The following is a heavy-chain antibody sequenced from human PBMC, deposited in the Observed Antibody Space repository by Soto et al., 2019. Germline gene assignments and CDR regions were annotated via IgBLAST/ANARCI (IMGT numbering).Heavy chain of an antibody. J-gene: IGHJ6*02. D-gene: IGHD3-10*01. CDR2: ISYDGILK. V-gene: IGHV3-30*18. CDR1: ELNFSDFG. CDR3: AKDFKVSGGHYGSLNYYYGMDV. Sequence: SLSLSYTASELNFSDFGLHWVRQAPGKGLEWVAIISYDGILKYYADSVKGRFTISRDTSKGAVYLQMNSLTPEDTAVYYCAKDFKVSGGHYGSLNYYYGMDVWGQGTTVTVSS.